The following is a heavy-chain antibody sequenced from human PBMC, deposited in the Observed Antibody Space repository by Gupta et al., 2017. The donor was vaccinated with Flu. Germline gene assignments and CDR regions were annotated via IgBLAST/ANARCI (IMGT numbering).Heavy chain of an antibody. D-gene: IGHD3-3*01. J-gene: IGHJ3*02. CDR2: IYYSGST. V-gene: IGHV4-31*03. Sequence: QVQLQESGPGLVKPSQTLSLTCTVSGGSLRSGCYYWTWIRQHPGKGLEWIGYIYYSGSTYYNPSLKSRVTISVDTSKNQFSLKLSSVTAADTAVYYCARDSLRFLEWFAFDIWGQGTMVTVSS. CDR1: GGSLRSGCYY. CDR3: ARDSLRFLEWFAFDI.